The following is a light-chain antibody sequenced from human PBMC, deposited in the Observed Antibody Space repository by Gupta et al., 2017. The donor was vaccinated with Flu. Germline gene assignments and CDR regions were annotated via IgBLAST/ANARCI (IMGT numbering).Light chain of an antibody. CDR3: RQRKHWPYT. J-gene: IGKJ2*01. V-gene: IGKV2-30*01. Sequence: DVVMTQSPLSLPVTLGQPASISCRSSQGRVYIDGDNYLNWFQQRPGQSPRRLIYKVSNRDSGVPDRFSGGGSGTNFTLKISRGEADDVGVYYCRQRKHWPYTFGQGTKLDIK. CDR2: KVS. CDR1: QGRVYIDGDNY.